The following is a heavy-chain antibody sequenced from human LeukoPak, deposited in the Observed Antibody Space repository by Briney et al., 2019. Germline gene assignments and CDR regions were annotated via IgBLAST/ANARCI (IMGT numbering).Heavy chain of an antibody. D-gene: IGHD3-22*01. J-gene: IGHJ3*02. CDR1: GFTVSSNY. CDR2: IYSGGST. Sequence: QAGGSLRLSCAASGFTVSSNYMSWVRQAPGKGLEWVSVIYSGGSTYYADSVKGRFTISRDNSKNTLYLQMNSLRAEDTAVYYCASNYYDSSGYYPDAFDIWGQGTMVTVSS. CDR3: ASNYYDSSGYYPDAFDI. V-gene: IGHV3-66*01.